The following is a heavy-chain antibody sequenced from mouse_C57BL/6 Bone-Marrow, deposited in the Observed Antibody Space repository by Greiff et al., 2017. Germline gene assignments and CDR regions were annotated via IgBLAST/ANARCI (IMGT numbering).Heavy chain of an antibody. CDR2: IDPETGGT. CDR3: TSLGTGY. D-gene: IGHD3-3*01. V-gene: IGHV1-15*01. J-gene: IGHJ2*01. CDR1: GYTFTDYE. Sequence: QVQLQQSGAELVRPGASVTLSCKASGYTFTDYEMHWVKQTPVHGVEWIGAIDPETGGTAYNQKFKGKAILTAAKSSSTAYMGLRSLTSEDSAVYNSTSLGTGYGGQGTTLTVSA.